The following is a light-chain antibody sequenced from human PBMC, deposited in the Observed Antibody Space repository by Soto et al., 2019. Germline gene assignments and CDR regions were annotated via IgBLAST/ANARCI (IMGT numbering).Light chain of an antibody. CDR2: DVT. Sequence: QSVLTQPASVSGSPGQSITISCTGTSSDVGVYNSVSWYQQRPGKAPKLMIYDVTNRPSGVSNRFSGSKSGNTASLTISGLQAEDEADYYCSSYTTSNTVFGGGTKLTVL. V-gene: IGLV2-14*01. CDR1: SSDVGVYNS. J-gene: IGLJ2*01. CDR3: SSYTTSNTV.